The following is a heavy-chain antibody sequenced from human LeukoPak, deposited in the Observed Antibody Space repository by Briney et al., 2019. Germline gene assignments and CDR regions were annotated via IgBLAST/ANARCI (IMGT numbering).Heavy chain of an antibody. CDR1: GGSISSYY. CDR3: ARRAGPFQPFDY. CDR2: IYYSGST. J-gene: IGHJ4*02. V-gene: IGHV4-59*01. D-gene: IGHD6-19*01. Sequence: PSETLSLTCTVSGGSISSYYWSWIRQPPGKGLEWIGYIYYSGSTNYNPSLKSRVTISVDTSKNQFSLKLSSVTAADTAVYYCARRAGPFQPFDYWGQGTLVTVSS.